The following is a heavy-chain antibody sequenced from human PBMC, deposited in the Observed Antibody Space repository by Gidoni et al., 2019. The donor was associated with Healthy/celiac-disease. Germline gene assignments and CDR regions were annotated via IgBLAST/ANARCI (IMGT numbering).Heavy chain of an antibody. CDR3: ARFPRYEKLILTGTDAFDI. V-gene: IGHV1-2*02. CDR2: INPNSGGT. D-gene: IGHD3-9*01. CDR1: GYTFPGYY. J-gene: IGHJ3*02. Sequence: QVQLVQSGAEVKKPGASVKVSCKASGYTFPGYYIHWVRQAPGQGLEWMGWINPNSGGTNYAQKFQGRVTMTRDTSISTAYMELSRLRSDDTAVYYCARFPRYEKLILTGTDAFDIWGQGTMVTVSS.